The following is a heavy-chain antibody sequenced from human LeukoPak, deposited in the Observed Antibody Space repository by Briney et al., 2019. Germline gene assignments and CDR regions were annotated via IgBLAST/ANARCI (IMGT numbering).Heavy chain of an antibody. V-gene: IGHV4-34*01. CDR3: ARTTYYDILTGPNDAFDI. D-gene: IGHD3-9*01. CDR1: GGSFSGYY. CDR2: INHSGST. J-gene: IGHJ3*02. Sequence: SETLSLTCAVYGGSFSGYYWSWIRQPPGKGLEWIGEINHSGSTNYNPSLKSRVTISVDTSKNQFSLKLSSVTAADTAVYYCARTTYYDILTGPNDAFDIWGQGTMVTVSS.